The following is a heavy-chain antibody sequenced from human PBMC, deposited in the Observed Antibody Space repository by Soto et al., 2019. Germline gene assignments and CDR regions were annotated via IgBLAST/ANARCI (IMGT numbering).Heavy chain of an antibody. CDR2: IIPIFGTA. CDR3: ARDPPHLTGTTWFDY. J-gene: IGHJ4*02. V-gene: IGHV1-69*13. D-gene: IGHD1-7*01. CDR1: GGTFSSYA. Sequence: GASVKVSCKASGGTFSSYAISWVRQAPGQGLEWMGGIIPIFGTANYAQKFQGRVTITADESTSTAYMELSSLRSEDTAVYYCARDPPHLTGTTWFDYWGQGTLVIVSS.